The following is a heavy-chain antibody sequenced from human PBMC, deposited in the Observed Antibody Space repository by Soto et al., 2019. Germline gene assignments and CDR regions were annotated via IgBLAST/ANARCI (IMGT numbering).Heavy chain of an antibody. J-gene: IGHJ4*02. CDR1: GFTFSSYA. CDR2: ISGSGGST. D-gene: IGHD3-3*01. Sequence: GGSLRLSCAASGFTFSSYAMSWVRQAPGKGLEWVSAISGSGGSTYYADSVKGRFTISRDNSKNTLYLQMNSLRAEDTAVYYCAKDSRFLEWLLSKPDYFDYWGQGTLVTVSS. V-gene: IGHV3-23*01. CDR3: AKDSRFLEWLLSKPDYFDY.